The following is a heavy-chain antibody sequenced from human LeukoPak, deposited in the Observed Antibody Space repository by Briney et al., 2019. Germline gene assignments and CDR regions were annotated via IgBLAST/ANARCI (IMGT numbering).Heavy chain of an antibody. CDR2: ISYDGSNK. V-gene: IGHV3-30*18. D-gene: IGHD6-13*01. Sequence: GGSLRLSCAASGFTFSSYGMHWVRQAPGKGLEWVAVISYDGSNKYYADSVKGRFTISRDNSKNTLYLQMNSLRAEDTAVYYCAKLCSHDAFDIWGQGTMVTVSS. CDR3: AKLCSHDAFDI. CDR1: GFTFSSYG. J-gene: IGHJ3*02.